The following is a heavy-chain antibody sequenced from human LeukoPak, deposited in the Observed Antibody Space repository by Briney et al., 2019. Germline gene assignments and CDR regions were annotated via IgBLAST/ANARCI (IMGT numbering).Heavy chain of an antibody. D-gene: IGHD2-15*01. J-gene: IGHJ5*02. CDR1: GFTFSSYG. CDR2: ISYDGSNK. Sequence: GRSLRLSCAASGFTFSSYGTHWVRQAPGKGLEWVAVISYDGSNKYYADSVKGRFTISRDNSKNTLYLQMNSLRAEDTAVYYCAKDTHDCSGGSCYPRWFDPWGQGTLVTVSS. V-gene: IGHV3-30*18. CDR3: AKDTHDCSGGSCYPRWFDP.